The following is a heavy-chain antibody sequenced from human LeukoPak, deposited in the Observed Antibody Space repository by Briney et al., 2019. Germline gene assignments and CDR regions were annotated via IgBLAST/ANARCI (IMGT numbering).Heavy chain of an antibody. CDR3: ARRGVYGGYDRYYMDV. CDR1: GYTFTSYG. CDR2: INPSGGST. D-gene: IGHD5-12*01. V-gene: IGHV1-46*03. Sequence: ASVKVSCKASGYTFTSYGISWVRQAPGQGLEGMGVINPSGGSTSYAQKFQGRVTMTRDPSTSTVYMELSSLTSEDTAVYHCARRGVYGGYDRYYMDVWGKGTTVTVSS. J-gene: IGHJ6*03.